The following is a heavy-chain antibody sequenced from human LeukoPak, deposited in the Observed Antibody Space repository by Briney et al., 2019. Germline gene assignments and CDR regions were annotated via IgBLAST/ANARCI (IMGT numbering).Heavy chain of an antibody. CDR1: GFTFSYYS. D-gene: IGHD6-19*01. CDR3: AKVSRGWYYFDY. V-gene: IGHV3-23*01. J-gene: IGHJ4*02. CDR2: ISGSAVNT. Sequence: GGSLRLSRAASGFTFSYYSMSWVRQAPGKGLDWVSSISGSAVNTYYADSVKGRFTISRDNSKNTLYLQMNSLRAEDTAVYYCAKVSRGWYYFDYWGQGTLVTVSS.